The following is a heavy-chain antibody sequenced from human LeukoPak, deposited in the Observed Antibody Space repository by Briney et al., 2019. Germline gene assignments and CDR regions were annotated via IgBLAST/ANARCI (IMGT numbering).Heavy chain of an antibody. Sequence: GGSLRLSCAASGTTFSFYAMSWVRQAPGKGLEWVSTISGSGGSTYFADSVKGRFTISRDNSKNTLYLQMNSLRAEDTAVYYCARDYGASGYDPIIDYWGQGTLVTVSS. CDR1: GTTFSFYA. D-gene: IGHD5-12*01. J-gene: IGHJ4*02. V-gene: IGHV3-23*01. CDR2: ISGSGGST. CDR3: ARDYGASGYDPIIDY.